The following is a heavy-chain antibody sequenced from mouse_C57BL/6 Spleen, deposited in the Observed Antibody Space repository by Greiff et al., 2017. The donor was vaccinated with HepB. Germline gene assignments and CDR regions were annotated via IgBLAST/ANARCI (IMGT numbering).Heavy chain of an antibody. CDR3: AREVQLFAY. CDR2: ISDGGSYT. D-gene: IGHD3-1*01. J-gene: IGHJ3*01. Sequence: EVQLQESGGGLVKPGGSLKLSCAASGFTFSSYAMSWVRQTPEKRLEWVATISDGGSYTYYPDNVKGRFTISRDNAKNNLYLQMSHLKSEDTAMYYCAREVQLFAYWGQGTLVTVSA. V-gene: IGHV5-4*01. CDR1: GFTFSSYA.